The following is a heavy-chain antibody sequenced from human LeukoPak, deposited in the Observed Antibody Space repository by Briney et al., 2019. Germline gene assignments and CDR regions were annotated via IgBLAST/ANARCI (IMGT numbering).Heavy chain of an antibody. J-gene: IGHJ4*02. CDR2: INHSGST. D-gene: IGHD2-2*01. CDR3: ARHRRYCGSTSCSDSGYDDY. Sequence: SETLSLTCAVYGGSFSGYYWSWIRQPPGKGLEWIGEINHSGSTNYNPSLKSRVTISVDTSKNQFSLKLSSVTAADTAVYYCARHRRYCGSTSCSDSGYDDYWGQGTLVTVSS. CDR1: GGSFSGYY. V-gene: IGHV4-34*01.